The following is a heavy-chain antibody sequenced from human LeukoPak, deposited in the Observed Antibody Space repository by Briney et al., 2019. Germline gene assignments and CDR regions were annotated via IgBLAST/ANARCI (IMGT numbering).Heavy chain of an antibody. V-gene: IGHV1-3*01. D-gene: IGHD3-10*01. CDR3: ASEIMVRGAMRRYYFDY. CDR1: GYTFTSYA. Sequence: ASVKVSCKTSGYTFTSYAMHWVRQAPGQRLEWMGWINAGNGNTKYSQMFQGRLTITRDTSATTAYMELSSLRSEDTAVYYCASEIMVRGAMRRYYFDYWGQGTLVTVSS. J-gene: IGHJ4*02. CDR2: INAGNGNT.